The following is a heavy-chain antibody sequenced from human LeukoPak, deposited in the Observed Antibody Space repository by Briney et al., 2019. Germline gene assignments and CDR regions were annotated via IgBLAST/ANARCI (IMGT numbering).Heavy chain of an antibody. D-gene: IGHD2-2*01. CDR2: IRSSGTT. CDR1: GFPFGTHT. Sequence: PGGSLRLSCTTSGFPFGTHTMHWFRQAPGKGLQWIGFIRSSGTTQYAASVKGRFTISRDDSKSIAYLQMNSLRAEDTAVYYCAKVPADSSEPLPPHAFDIWGQGTMVTVSS. CDR3: AKVPADSSEPLPPHAFDI. J-gene: IGHJ3*02. V-gene: IGHV3-49*03.